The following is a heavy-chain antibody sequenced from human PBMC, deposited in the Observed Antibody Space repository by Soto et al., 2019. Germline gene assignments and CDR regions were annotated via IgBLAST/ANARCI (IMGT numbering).Heavy chain of an antibody. CDR1: GYIFTNFG. D-gene: IGHD6-13*01. J-gene: IGHJ6*02. Sequence: QVQLKQSGPEVRKPGASVRVSCKASGYIFTNFGISWVRQAPGQGLEWMGWISGYNDNTHYAQKLQARASMTTDTSTGTAYMDLRSLRSDDTAIYYCVRDSSSWFYYYYGMDVWGQGTTVTVSS. V-gene: IGHV1-18*01. CDR2: ISGYNDNT. CDR3: VRDSSSWFYYYYGMDV.